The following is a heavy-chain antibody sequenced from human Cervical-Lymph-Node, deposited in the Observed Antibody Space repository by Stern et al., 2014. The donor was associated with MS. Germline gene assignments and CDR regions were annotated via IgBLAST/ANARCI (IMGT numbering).Heavy chain of an antibody. D-gene: IGHD1-26*01. CDR1: GGSISSYY. CDR3: AKGEWELPYFDY. V-gene: IGHV4-59*01. Sequence: QVQLQESGPGLVKPSETLSLTCTVSGGSISSYYWCWIRQPPGKGLEWIGYIYYSGSTNYNPSLKSRVPISVDTSKNQFSLKLSSVTAADTAVYYCAKGEWELPYFDYWGQGTLVTVSS. J-gene: IGHJ4*02. CDR2: IYYSGST.